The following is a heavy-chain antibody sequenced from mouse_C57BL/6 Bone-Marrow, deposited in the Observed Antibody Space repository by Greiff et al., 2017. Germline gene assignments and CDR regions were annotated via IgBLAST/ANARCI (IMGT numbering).Heavy chain of an antibody. J-gene: IGHJ2*01. Sequence: QVQLQQSGAELVRPGTSVKVSCTASGYAFTNYLIEWVKQRPGQGLEWIGVIKPGSGGTNYNEKFKGKATLTADTSSSTAYMQLSSLTSEDSAVYYCARKSAQTLFDYWGQGTTLTVSS. D-gene: IGHD3-2*02. CDR1: GYAFTNYL. CDR3: ARKSAQTLFDY. V-gene: IGHV1-54*01. CDR2: IKPGSGGT.